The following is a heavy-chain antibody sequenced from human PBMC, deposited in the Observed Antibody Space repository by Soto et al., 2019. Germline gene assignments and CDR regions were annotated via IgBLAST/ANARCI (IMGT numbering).Heavy chain of an antibody. CDR2: ISGSGGST. J-gene: IGHJ5*02. CDR3: AKGIWEQVTWFDP. Sequence: EVQLLESGGGLVQPGGSLRLSCAASGFTFSSYAMSWVRQAPGKGLEWVSAISGSGGSTYYADSVKGRFTISRDNAKNTLDMQMNSLRAEDTAVYYGAKGIWEQVTWFDPGGQGTLVTVS. CDR1: GFTFSSYA. V-gene: IGHV3-23*01. D-gene: IGHD1-26*01.